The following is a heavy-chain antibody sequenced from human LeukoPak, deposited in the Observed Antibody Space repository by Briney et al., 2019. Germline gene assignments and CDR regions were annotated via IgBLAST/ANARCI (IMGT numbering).Heavy chain of an antibody. CDR1: GFTFNNYA. D-gene: IGHD2-21*01. Sequence: GGSLRLSCVTSGFTFNNYAMSWVRQAPGKGLEWVSSIAGSFCVTKYADSVMGRFTISRDISENTVFLQLDSLRAEDTAVYYCARPARECGSSCYYYFDCWGQGTLVSVSS. J-gene: IGHJ4*02. CDR3: ARPARECGSSCYYYFDC. CDR2: IAGSFCVT. V-gene: IGHV3-23*01.